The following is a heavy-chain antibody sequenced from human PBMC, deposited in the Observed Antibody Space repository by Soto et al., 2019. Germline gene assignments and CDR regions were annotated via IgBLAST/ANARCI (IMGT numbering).Heavy chain of an antibody. V-gene: IGHV5-51*01. CDR3: ARTDGYEIEY. Sequence: GESLKISCNGSGYSFVSCWIGWVRQMPGKGLEWMGIIYPGDSDTRYSPSFQGQVTISADKSITTVYLQWSSLKASDTDMYSCARTDGYEIEYWGQGTLVTVYS. D-gene: IGHD5-12*01. CDR1: GYSFVSCW. J-gene: IGHJ4*02. CDR2: IYPGDSDT.